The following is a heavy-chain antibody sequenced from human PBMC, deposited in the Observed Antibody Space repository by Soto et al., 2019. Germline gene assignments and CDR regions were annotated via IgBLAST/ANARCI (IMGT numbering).Heavy chain of an antibody. D-gene: IGHD1-26*01. CDR1: GGSFSGYY. CDR3: ARPVGNYYFDY. J-gene: IGHJ4*02. Sequence: SETLSLTCAVYGGSFSGYYWSWIRQPPGKGVEWIREINHSGSTDYNPSLKSGVTISVDTSKNQFSLKLSSVTAADTAVYYCARPVGNYYFDYWGQGTLVTVSS. CDR2: INHSGST. V-gene: IGHV4-34*01.